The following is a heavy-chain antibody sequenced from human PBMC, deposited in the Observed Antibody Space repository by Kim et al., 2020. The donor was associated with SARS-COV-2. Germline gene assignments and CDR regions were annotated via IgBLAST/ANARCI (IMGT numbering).Heavy chain of an antibody. CDR3: AVAGYYYYGMDV. Sequence: ITAQKFQGRVTMTEDTSTDTAYMELSSLRSEDTAVYYCAVAGYYYYGMDVWGQGTTVTVSS. J-gene: IGHJ6*02. V-gene: IGHV1-24*01. D-gene: IGHD6-19*01.